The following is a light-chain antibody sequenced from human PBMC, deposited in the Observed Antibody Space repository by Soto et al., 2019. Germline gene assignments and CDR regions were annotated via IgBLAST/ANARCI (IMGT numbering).Light chain of an antibody. J-gene: IGKJ1*01. V-gene: IGKV1-5*01. CDR1: QTISSR. CDR2: DAS. Sequence: DIQMTQSPSTLSASVGDRVTITCRAGQTISSRLAWYQLKPGKAPKLLIYDASNLESGVPSRFSGSGSGTEFTLTISSLQPDDFAAYYCQQYNIYSWTFGQGTKVDIK. CDR3: QQYNIYSWT.